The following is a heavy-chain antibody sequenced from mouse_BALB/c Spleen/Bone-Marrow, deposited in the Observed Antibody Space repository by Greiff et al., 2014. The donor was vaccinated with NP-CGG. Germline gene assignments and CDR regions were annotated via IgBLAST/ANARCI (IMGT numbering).Heavy chain of an antibody. CDR3: VSYYYGSSSFAY. Sequence: VQLQQSGAELVKPGASVKLSCTASGFNIKDTYMHWVKQRPEQGLEWIGRIDPANGNTKYDPKFQGKATITADTSSNTAYLQLSSLTSEDTAVYYCVSYYYGSSSFAYWGQGTLVTVSA. CDR1: GFNIKDTY. J-gene: IGHJ3*01. V-gene: IGHV14-3*02. CDR2: IDPANGNT. D-gene: IGHD1-1*01.